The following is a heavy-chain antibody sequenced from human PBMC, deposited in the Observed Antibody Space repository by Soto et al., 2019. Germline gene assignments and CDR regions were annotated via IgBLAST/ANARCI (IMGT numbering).Heavy chain of an antibody. J-gene: IGHJ6*02. CDR2: IYYSGST. CDR3: ARAMIVGYYYYYYGMDV. CDR1: VGSVSSGDYY. D-gene: IGHD3-22*01. Sequence: TSETLFLTCPVSVGSVSSGDYYWGWILHRPGKGLEWIGYIYYSGSTYYNPSLKSRVTISVDTSKNQFSLKLSSVTAADTAVYYCARAMIVGYYYYYYGMDVWGQGTTVTVSS. V-gene: IGHV4-30-4*01.